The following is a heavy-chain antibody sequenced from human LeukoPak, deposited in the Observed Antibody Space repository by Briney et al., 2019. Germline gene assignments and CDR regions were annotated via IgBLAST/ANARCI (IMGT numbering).Heavy chain of an antibody. CDR3: AKGGTHSSSDDYMDV. Sequence: PGGSLRLSCAASGFTFSSYAMSWVRQAPGKGLEWVSTISGSGDSTYYADSVKGRFTISRDNSKNTLYLQMNSLRAEDTAVYYCAKGGTHSSSDDYMDVWGKGTTVTVSS. CDR2: ISGSGDST. CDR1: GFTFSSYA. J-gene: IGHJ6*03. V-gene: IGHV3-23*01. D-gene: IGHD6-13*01.